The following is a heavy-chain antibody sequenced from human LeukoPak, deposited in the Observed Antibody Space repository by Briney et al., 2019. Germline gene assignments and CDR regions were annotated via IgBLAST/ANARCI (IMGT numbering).Heavy chain of an antibody. Sequence: PGGSLRLSCAASGFTFSSYAMSWVRQAPGKGLEWVSAISGSGGSTYYADSVKGRFTISRDNSKNPLYLQMNSLRAEDTAVYYCAKDRDYYDRTYYFDYWGQGTLVTVSS. CDR3: AKDRDYYDRTYYFDY. J-gene: IGHJ4*02. CDR1: GFTFSSYA. CDR2: ISGSGGST. D-gene: IGHD3-22*01. V-gene: IGHV3-23*01.